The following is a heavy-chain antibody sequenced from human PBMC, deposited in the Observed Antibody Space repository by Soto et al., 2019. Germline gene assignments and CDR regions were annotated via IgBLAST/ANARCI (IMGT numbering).Heavy chain of an antibody. D-gene: IGHD2-2*03. CDR2: ISGSGEYT. J-gene: IGHJ4*02. CDR1: GFTLSNYA. V-gene: IGHV3-23*01. CDR3: AKDGYCTSTSSFARGEFDY. Sequence: PGGSLRLSCAACGFTLSNYAMIWVRQAPGKGLEWISAISGSGEYTYYEDSVKGRFTVSRDNSKSTLYLQMSSLRPEDSATYYCAKDGYCTSTSSFARGEFDYWGQGTQVTVSS.